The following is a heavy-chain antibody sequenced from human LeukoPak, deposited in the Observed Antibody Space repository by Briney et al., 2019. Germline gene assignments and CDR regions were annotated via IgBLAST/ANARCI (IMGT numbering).Heavy chain of an antibody. CDR1: GYTFTSYG. J-gene: IGHJ3*02. D-gene: IGHD3-22*01. V-gene: IGHV1-69*13. CDR2: IIPIFGTA. CDR3: ARDGDYYDSSGYYSPIDAFDI. Sequence: ASVKVSCKASGYTFTSYGISWVRQAPGQGLEWMGGIIPIFGTANYAQKFQGRVTITADESTSTAYMELSSLRSEDTAVYYCARDGDYYDSSGYYSPIDAFDIWGQGTMVTVSS.